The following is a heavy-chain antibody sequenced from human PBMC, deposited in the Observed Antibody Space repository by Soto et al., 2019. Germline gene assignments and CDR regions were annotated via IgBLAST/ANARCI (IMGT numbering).Heavy chain of an antibody. Sequence: SVKVSCKASGGTFSSYAISWVRQAPGQGLEWMGGIIPIFGTANYAQKFQGRVTITADESTSTAYMELSSLRSEDTAVYYCARVVGVSSRSHWFDPRGQGTLVTVSS. CDR2: IIPIFGTA. J-gene: IGHJ5*02. V-gene: IGHV1-69*13. CDR3: ARVVGVSSRSHWFDP. D-gene: IGHD6-6*01. CDR1: GGTFSSYA.